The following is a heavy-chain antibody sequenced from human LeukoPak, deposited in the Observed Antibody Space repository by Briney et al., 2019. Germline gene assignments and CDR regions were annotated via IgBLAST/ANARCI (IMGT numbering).Heavy chain of an antibody. J-gene: IGHJ4*02. Sequence: PSETLSLTCTVSGGSISSYYWSWLRQPPGKGLEWIGYIYYSGSTNYNPSLTSRVTISVDTSKNQFSLTLSSVTAADTAVYYCAGAQDTFGGVFALDYWGQGTLVTVSS. CDR2: IYYSGST. CDR1: GGSISSYY. D-gene: IGHD3-16*02. V-gene: IGHV4-59*01. CDR3: AGAQDTFGGVFALDY.